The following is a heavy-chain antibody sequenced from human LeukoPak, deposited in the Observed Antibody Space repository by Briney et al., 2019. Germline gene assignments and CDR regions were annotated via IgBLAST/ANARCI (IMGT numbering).Heavy chain of an antibody. J-gene: IGHJ4*02. CDR2: IHHSGTT. V-gene: IGHV4-38-2*01. CDR1: GYSISSGYY. Sequence: SETLSLTCAVSGYSISSGYYWGWIRQPPGKGPEWIGSIHHSGTTYYNPSLKSRVSISVDTSKNQFSLKLISVTAADTAVYYCARSVLYWGQGTLVTVSS. CDR3: ARSVLY.